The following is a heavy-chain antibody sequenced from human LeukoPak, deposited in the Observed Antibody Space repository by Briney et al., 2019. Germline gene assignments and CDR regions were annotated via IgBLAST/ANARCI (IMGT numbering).Heavy chain of an antibody. Sequence: GGSLRLSCAASGFTFSSYEMNWVRQAPGKGLEWVSYTSSSGSTIYYADSVKGRFTISRDNAKNSLYLQMNSLRAEDTAVYYCARGARVAAAGINWFDPWGQGTLVTVSS. CDR1: GFTFSSYE. CDR2: TSSSGSTI. V-gene: IGHV3-48*03. CDR3: ARGARVAAAGINWFDP. J-gene: IGHJ5*02. D-gene: IGHD6-13*01.